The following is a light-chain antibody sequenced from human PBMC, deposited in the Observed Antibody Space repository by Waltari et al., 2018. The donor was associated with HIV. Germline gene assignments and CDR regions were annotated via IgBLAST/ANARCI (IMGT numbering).Light chain of an antibody. CDR3: QKYSSTPRT. V-gene: IGKV4-1*01. J-gene: IGKJ1*01. Sequence: DIVMTQSPDSLAVSLGERATINCKSSQSVLYSSNNKIYLAWYQQKPGQPPKLLIYWASTRESGVPDRFSGSGSGTDFTLTISSLQAEDVAVYYCQKYSSTPRTFGQGTKVEIK. CDR1: QSVLYSSNNKIY. CDR2: WAS.